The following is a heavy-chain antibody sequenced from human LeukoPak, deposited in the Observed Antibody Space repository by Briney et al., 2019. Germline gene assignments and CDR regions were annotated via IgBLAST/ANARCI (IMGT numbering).Heavy chain of an antibody. CDR2: ISSSSYI. D-gene: IGHD2-2*01. CDR1: GFTFSSYS. J-gene: IGHJ4*02. Sequence: GGSLRLSCAASGFTFSSYSMNWVRQAPGKGLEWVSSISSSSYIYYADSVKGRFTISRDNAKNSLYLQMNSLRAEDTAVYYCARTDIVVVPAAFDYWGQGTLVTVSS. CDR3: ARTDIVVVPAAFDY. V-gene: IGHV3-21*01.